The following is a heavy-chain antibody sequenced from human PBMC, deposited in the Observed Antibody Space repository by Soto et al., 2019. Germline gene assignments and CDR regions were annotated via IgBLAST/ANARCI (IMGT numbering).Heavy chain of an antibody. V-gene: IGHV4-59*13. CDR1: GASISSYY. Sequence: SETLSLTCTVSGASISSYYWSWIRQSPGKGLEWIGYMYDGGSTKYNPSLKSRVTISVDTSKNQFSLKLSSVTAADTAVYYCAKDGSGSFYNWFDPWGQGTLVTVSS. J-gene: IGHJ5*02. D-gene: IGHD3-10*01. CDR2: MYDGGST. CDR3: AKDGSGSFYNWFDP.